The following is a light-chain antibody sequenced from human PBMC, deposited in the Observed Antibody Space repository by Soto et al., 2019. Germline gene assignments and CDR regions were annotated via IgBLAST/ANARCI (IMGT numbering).Light chain of an antibody. CDR1: QSVSSSY. J-gene: IGKJ1*01. CDR3: QQYGSSPTWT. Sequence: EIVSTQSPGTLSLSPGERATLSCRASQSVSSSYFAWYQQKPGQAPRLLISGASSRATGIPDRFSGSGSGTDFTLTISRLEPEDFAVYYCQQYGSSPTWTFGQGTKVEIK. CDR2: GAS. V-gene: IGKV3-20*01.